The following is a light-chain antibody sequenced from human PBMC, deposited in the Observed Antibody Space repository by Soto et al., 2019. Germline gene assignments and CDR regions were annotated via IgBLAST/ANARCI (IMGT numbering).Light chain of an antibody. J-gene: IGLJ1*01. CDR1: SSNIGSTT. CDR2: SND. V-gene: IGLV1-44*01. CDR3: ASWDDSLNGFV. Sequence: QSVLTQPPSASGTPGQRVTISCSGSSSNIGSTTVSWYQQLPGAAPKLLIYSNDQWPSGVPDRFSDSKSGTSASLAISGLQSEDEADYYCASWDDSLNGFVFGTGTKVTVL.